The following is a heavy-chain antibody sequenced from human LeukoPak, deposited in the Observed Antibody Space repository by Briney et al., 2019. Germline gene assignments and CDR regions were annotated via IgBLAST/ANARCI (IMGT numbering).Heavy chain of an antibody. J-gene: IGHJ4*02. Sequence: GGSLRLSCAASGFTFNNYPMSWVRQAPGKGLDWVSAISDNGGDTKYADSVKGRFTISRDNSRNRLYLQMDSLRAEDTAVYYCAKGAGYSSGWYVGYWGQGTLVTVSS. CDR3: AKGAGYSSGWYVGY. D-gene: IGHD6-19*01. CDR1: GFTFNNYP. CDR2: ISDNGGDT. V-gene: IGHV3-23*01.